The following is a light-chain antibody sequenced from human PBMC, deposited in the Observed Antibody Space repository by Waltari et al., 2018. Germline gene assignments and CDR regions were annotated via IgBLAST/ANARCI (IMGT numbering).Light chain of an antibody. J-gene: IGKJ2*01. CDR2: DAP. CDR3: QHYNNWPPYT. Sequence: VMTQSPATLSVSPGQRATLSCRASQSVAVNLAWYQQKPGQNPRLLIYDAPTRATGVPDRFSGSGAGTEFTLTISSLQSEDFAVYYCQHYNNWPPYTFAQGTKLEIK. CDR1: QSVAVN. V-gene: IGKV3-15*01.